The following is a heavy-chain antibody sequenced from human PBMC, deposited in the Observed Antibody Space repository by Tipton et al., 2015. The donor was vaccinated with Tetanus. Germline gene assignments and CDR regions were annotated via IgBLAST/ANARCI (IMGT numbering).Heavy chain of an antibody. CDR3: AREADCSGGSCFSGDFDN. J-gene: IGHJ4*02. Sequence: SLRLSCAGSGFTFSNYAISWVRQAPGKGLEWVAVSWYDGTDKYYADSVKGRFTISRDNSKNTLYLQMNSLRAEDTAVYYCAREADCSGGSCFSGDFDNWGQGTQVTVSS. D-gene: IGHD2-15*01. CDR1: GFTFSNYA. CDR2: SWYDGTDK. V-gene: IGHV3-33*08.